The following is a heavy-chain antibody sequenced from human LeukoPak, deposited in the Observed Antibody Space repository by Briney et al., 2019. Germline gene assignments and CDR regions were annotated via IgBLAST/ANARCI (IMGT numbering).Heavy chain of an antibody. CDR2: IGDTGVST. V-gene: IGHV3-23*01. CDR1: GFTLSRNY. D-gene: IGHD6-13*01. Sequence: PGGSLRLSCAASGFTLSRNYMSWVRQAPGKGLEWVSGIGDTGVSTYYTDSVKGGFTIYRDKSKNTLYLPMNSLRTEDAAVYYCAKGAIAAAGMGGYFDYWGQGTLVTVSS. CDR3: AKGAIAAAGMGGYFDY. J-gene: IGHJ4*02.